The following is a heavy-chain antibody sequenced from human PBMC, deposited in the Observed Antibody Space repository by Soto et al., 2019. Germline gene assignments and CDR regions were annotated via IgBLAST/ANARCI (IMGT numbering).Heavy chain of an antibody. D-gene: IGHD3-10*01. J-gene: IGHJ4*02. CDR3: AKDETRYYGSGSVYYIDF. V-gene: IGHV3-23*01. CDR2: ISGSGGST. Sequence: GGSLRLSCAASGFTFSSYAMSWVRQAPGKGLEWVSAISGSGGSTYYADSVKGRFTISRDNSKNTLYLQMNSLRAEDTAVYYCAKDETRYYGSGSVYYIDFWGQGTLVTVSS. CDR1: GFTFSSYA.